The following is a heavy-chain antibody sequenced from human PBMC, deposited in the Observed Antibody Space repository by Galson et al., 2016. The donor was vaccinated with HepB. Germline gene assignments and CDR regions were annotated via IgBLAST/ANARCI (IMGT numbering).Heavy chain of an antibody. CDR2: ISDGGHRK. D-gene: IGHD1-26*01. CDR1: GFTFKNFA. J-gene: IGHJ5*02. CDR3: AKDPDSGRNLAADP. Sequence: SLRLSCAASGFTFKNFAMSWVRQGPGRGLEWVSAISDGGHRKYYAASVKGRFTVSRDNSKNTVWLQMNSLRAEDTALYYCAKDPDSGRNLAADPWGQGTLVIVSS. V-gene: IGHV3-23*01.